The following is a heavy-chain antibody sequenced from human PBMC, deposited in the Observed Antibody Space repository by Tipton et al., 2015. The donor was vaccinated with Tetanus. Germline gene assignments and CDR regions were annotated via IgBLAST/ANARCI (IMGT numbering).Heavy chain of an antibody. CDR3: AKMGDGYKAKDDY. J-gene: IGHJ4*02. Sequence: SLRLSCAASGFTFSSYAMSWVRQAPGKGLEWVSAISGSGGSTYYADSVKGRFTISRDNSKNTLYLQMNSLRAEDTAVYYCAKMGDGYKAKDDYWGQGTLVTVSS. CDR1: GFTFSSYA. V-gene: IGHV3-23*01. D-gene: IGHD5-24*01. CDR2: ISGSGGST.